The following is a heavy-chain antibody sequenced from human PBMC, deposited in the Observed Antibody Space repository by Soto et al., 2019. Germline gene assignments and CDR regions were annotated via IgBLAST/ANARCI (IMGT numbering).Heavy chain of an antibody. Sequence: TLSLTCTVSGGSISSGGYYWSWIRQHPGKGLEWIGYIYYSGSTYYNPSLKSRVTISVDTSKNQFSLKLSSVTAADTAVYYCARGVTIFGVVTSGMDVWGQGTTVTVSS. CDR3: ARGVTIFGVVTSGMDV. CDR1: GGSISSGGYY. J-gene: IGHJ6*02. CDR2: IYYSGST. V-gene: IGHV4-31*03. D-gene: IGHD3-3*01.